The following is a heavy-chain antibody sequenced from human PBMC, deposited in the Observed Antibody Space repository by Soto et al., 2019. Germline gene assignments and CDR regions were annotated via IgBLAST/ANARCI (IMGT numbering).Heavy chain of an antibody. J-gene: IGHJ6*02. CDR3: ARGCGGWFFWTYGMDV. CDR1: GGTFSSYA. Sequence: SVKVSCKASGGTFSSYAISWVRQAPGQGLEWMGGIIPIFGTANYAQKFQGRVTITADESTSTAYMELSSLRSEDTAVYYCARGCGGWFFWTYGMDVWGQGTTVTVSS. V-gene: IGHV1-69*13. CDR2: IIPIFGTA. D-gene: IGHD3-3*01.